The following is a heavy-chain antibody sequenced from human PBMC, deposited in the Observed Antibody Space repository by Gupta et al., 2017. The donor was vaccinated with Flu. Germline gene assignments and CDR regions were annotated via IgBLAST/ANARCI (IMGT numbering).Heavy chain of an antibody. CDR2: IKWGSGSS. Sequence: EVQLVESGGIVVQPGGSLRLSCAASGFMLEDYAIHWVRQAPGKGLEWVALIKWGSGSSYYGDSVKGRFTISRDNRKNSLYLQMHSLRLEDTALYYCARAYSSGSYPVGYWGQGTLVTVSS. CDR1: GFMLEDYA. CDR3: ARAYSSGSYPVGY. J-gene: IGHJ4*02. D-gene: IGHD3-10*01. V-gene: IGHV3-43D*04.